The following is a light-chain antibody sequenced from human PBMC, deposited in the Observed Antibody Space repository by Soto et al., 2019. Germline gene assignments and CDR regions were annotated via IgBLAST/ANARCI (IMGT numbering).Light chain of an antibody. CDR1: QSVSSSY. V-gene: IGKV3-20*01. Sequence: EIVLTQSPGTLSLSPGERATLSCRASQSVSSSYLAWYQQKPGQAPRLLIYGATSRATGIPDRFNCRGSWTDLTLTISRLEPEDFAVYYCHQYRAFGQGTKVDIK. CDR3: HQYRA. CDR2: GAT. J-gene: IGKJ1*01.